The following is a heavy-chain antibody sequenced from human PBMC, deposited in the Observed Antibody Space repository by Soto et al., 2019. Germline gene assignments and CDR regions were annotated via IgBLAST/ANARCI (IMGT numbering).Heavy chain of an antibody. J-gene: IGHJ4*02. V-gene: IGHV1-3*01. CDR2: INAGNGNT. CDR3: SRGLNVYYFDY. Sequence: VASVKVSCKASGYTFTDYSIHWVRQAPGQRLEWMGWINAGNGNTKYSQKFQGRVTITRDTSASTAYMELSSLRSEDTAVYYCSRGLNVYYFDYWGQGTLVTVSS. CDR1: GYTFTDYS.